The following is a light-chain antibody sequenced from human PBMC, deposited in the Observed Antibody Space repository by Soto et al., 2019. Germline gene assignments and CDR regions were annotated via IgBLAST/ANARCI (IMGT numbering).Light chain of an antibody. CDR2: GAS. CDR1: QSVSSSY. V-gene: IGKV3-20*01. Sequence: EIVLTQSPGTLSLSPGERATLSCRASQSVSSSYLAWYQQKPGQAPRLLIYGASSRATGIPDRFSGSGSGTDFTLTISRLEPEDFAVYYCQQYGSSPRTFGKGNKVAIK. CDR3: QQYGSSPRT. J-gene: IGKJ1*01.